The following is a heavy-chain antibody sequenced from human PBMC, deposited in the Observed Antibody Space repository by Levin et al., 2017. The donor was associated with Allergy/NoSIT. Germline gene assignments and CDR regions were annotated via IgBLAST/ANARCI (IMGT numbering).Heavy chain of an antibody. CDR3: ARDPGLSGSYYEIDY. V-gene: IGHV3-48*02. D-gene: IGHD1-26*01. CDR2: ISSSSSTI. Sequence: PGGSLRLSCAASGFTFSSYSMNWVRQAPGKGLEWVSYISSSSSTIYYADSVKGRFTISRDNAKNSLYLQMNSLRDEDTAVYYCARDPGLSGSYYEIDYWGQGTLVTVSS. CDR1: GFTFSSYS. J-gene: IGHJ4*02.